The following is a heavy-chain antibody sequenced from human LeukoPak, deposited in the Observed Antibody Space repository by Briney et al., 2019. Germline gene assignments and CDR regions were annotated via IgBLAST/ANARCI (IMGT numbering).Heavy chain of an antibody. CDR1: GYTFTSYG. V-gene: IGHV1-18*01. J-gene: IGHJ4*02. CDR2: VSAYNGDT. D-gene: IGHD2-15*01. CDR3: ARDWYCSGGSCYDCFDY. Sequence: ASVKVSCKASGYTFTSYGISWVRQAPRQGPEWMGWVSAYNGDTNYAQNLQGRVTMTTDTSTSTAYMELRSLRSDDTAVYYCARDWYCSGGSCYDCFDYWGQGTLVTVSS.